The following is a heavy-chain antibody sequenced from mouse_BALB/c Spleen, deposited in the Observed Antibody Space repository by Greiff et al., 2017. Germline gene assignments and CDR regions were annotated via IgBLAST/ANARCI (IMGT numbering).Heavy chain of an antibody. CDR2: INPYNDGT. Sequence: VQLKQSGPELVKPGASVKMSCKASGYTFTSYVMHWVKQKPGQGLEWIGYINPYNDGTKYNEKFKGKATLTSDKSSSTAYMELSSLTSEDSAVYYCARSGYDGYYGYWGQGTTLTVSS. CDR3: ARSGYDGYYGY. CDR1: GYTFTSYV. V-gene: IGHV1-14*01. J-gene: IGHJ2*01. D-gene: IGHD2-3*01.